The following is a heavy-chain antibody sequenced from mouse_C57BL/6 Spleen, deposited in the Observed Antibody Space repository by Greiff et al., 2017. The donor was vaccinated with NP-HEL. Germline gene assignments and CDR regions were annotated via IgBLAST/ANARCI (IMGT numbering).Heavy chain of an antibody. V-gene: IGHV1-54*01. CDR1: GYAFTNYL. Sequence: VQLQQSGAELVRPGTSVKVSCKASGYAFTNYLIEWVKQRPGQGLEWIGVINPGSGGTNYNEKFKGKATLTADKSSSTAYMQLSSLTSEDSAVYFCARPGYDYAWFAYWGQGTLVTVSA. CDR2: INPGSGGT. CDR3: ARPGYDYAWFAY. D-gene: IGHD2-4*01. J-gene: IGHJ3*01.